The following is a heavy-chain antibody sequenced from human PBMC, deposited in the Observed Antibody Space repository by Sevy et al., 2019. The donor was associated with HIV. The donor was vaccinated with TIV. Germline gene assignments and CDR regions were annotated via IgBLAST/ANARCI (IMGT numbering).Heavy chain of an antibody. CDR2: IYPGDSDT. Sequence: GESLKISCKGSGYSFTSYWIGWVRQMPGKGLEWMGIIYPGDSDTRYSPAFQGQVTISADKSISTAYLQWSSLKASDTAMYYCARRKGPVGAPFDNWGQGTLVTVSS. CDR1: GYSFTSYW. V-gene: IGHV5-51*01. J-gene: IGHJ4*02. D-gene: IGHD1-26*01. CDR3: ARRKGPVGAPFDN.